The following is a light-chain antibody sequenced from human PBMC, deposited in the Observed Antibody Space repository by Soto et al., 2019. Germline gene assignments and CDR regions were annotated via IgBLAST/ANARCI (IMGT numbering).Light chain of an antibody. V-gene: IGKV1-5*03. J-gene: IGKJ1*01. CDR1: QSVNSW. Sequence: DIQMTQSPSTLSASVGDRVTISCRASQSVNSWLAWYQQKPGEAPKLLIYDGSTLTRGVPSRFSGSGSGTEFTLTISRLQPGDFATCYCQQYKTYSRTFGQGNKVE. CDR3: QQYKTYSRT. CDR2: DGS.